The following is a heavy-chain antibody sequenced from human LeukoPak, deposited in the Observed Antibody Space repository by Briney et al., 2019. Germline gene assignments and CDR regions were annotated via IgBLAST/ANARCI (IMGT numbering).Heavy chain of an antibody. CDR3: ARDVGSERMITFGGTDYFDY. CDR2: IYYGGST. D-gene: IGHD3-16*01. Sequence: PSETLSLTCTVSGGSISSYYWSWIRQPPGRGLEWIGYIYYGGSTNYNPSLKSRVTISVDTSKNQFSLKLSSVTAADTAVYYCARDVGSERMITFGGTDYFDYWGQGTLVTVSS. V-gene: IGHV4-59*01. CDR1: GGSISSYY. J-gene: IGHJ4*02.